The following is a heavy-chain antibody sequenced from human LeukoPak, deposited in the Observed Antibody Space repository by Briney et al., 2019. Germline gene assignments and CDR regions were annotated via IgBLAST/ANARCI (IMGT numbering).Heavy chain of an antibody. V-gene: IGHV3-30*02. CDR1: GFTFSLYG. CDR3: ARFDYWIGFYPLDH. J-gene: IGHJ4*02. Sequence: GGSLRLSCAASGFTFSLYGMQWVRQAPGKGLPWVAFIRYDASNEYYVDSVKGRFTISRDNSENTLYLRMNSLRTEDTAVYYCARFDYWIGFYPLDHWGQGTLVTVSS. CDR2: IRYDASNE. D-gene: IGHD3/OR15-3a*01.